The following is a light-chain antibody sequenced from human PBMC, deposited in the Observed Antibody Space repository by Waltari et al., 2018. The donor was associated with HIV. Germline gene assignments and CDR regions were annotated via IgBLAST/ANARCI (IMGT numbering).Light chain of an antibody. CDR3: AAWDDSLSGHWV. CDR2: RNN. J-gene: IGLJ3*02. Sequence: HSVLTQPPSASGTPGQRVTIPCSGRSSNIGSNFVYWYQQLPGTAPKLLIYRNNQRPSGVPDRFSGSKSGTSASLAISGLRSEDEADYYCAAWDDSLSGHWVFGGGTKVTVL. CDR1: SSNIGSNF. V-gene: IGLV1-47*01.